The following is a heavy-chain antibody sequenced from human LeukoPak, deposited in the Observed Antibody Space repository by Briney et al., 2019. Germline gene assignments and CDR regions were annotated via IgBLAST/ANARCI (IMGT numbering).Heavy chain of an antibody. CDR3: ARGRKRREGGWFDP. V-gene: IGHV4-34*01. Sequence: SETLSLTCAVYGGSFSGYYWSWIRQPPGKGLEWIGEINHSGSTNYNPSLKSRVTMSVDTSKNQFSLKLSSVTAADTAVYYCARGRKRREGGWFDPWGQGTLVTVSS. CDR1: GGSFSGYY. CDR2: INHSGST. D-gene: IGHD1-14*01. J-gene: IGHJ5*02.